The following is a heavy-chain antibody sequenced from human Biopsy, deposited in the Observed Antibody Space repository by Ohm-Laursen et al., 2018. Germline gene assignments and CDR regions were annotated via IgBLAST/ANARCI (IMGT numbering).Heavy chain of an antibody. CDR2: INQRGST. Sequence: SDTLSLTCAVYGGSFSGYYWSWIRQPPGKGLEWIGEINQRGSTNYNPSLKSRVTISVDTSKNQFSLKLRSVTAADTAVYYCARAVDYYDPYYYYGLDVWGQGTTVTVSS. J-gene: IGHJ6*02. D-gene: IGHD3-16*01. V-gene: IGHV4-34*01. CDR3: ARAVDYYDPYYYYGLDV. CDR1: GGSFSGYY.